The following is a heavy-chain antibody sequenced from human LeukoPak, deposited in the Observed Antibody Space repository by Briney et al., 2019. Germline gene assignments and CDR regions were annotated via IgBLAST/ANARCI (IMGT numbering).Heavy chain of an antibody. V-gene: IGHV4-30-4*08. J-gene: IGHJ6*03. CDR3: ATNDFLSGYYTGYYYYYMDV. CDR2: IDYSGST. CDR1: GGSISSGDYY. D-gene: IGHD3-3*01. Sequence: SQTLSLTCTVSGGSISSGDYYWSWLRQPPGKGLEWIGYIDYSGSTYYNPSLKSRVNISVDTSKNQFPLKLSSVTAADTAVYYCATNDFLSGYYTGYYYYYMDVWGKGTTVTVSS.